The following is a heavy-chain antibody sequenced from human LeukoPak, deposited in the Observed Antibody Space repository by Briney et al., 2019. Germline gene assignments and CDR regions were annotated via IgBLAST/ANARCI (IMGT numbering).Heavy chain of an antibody. CDR3: ARGVEGAFPANWFDP. D-gene: IGHD1-26*01. CDR2: IIPILGIA. CDR1: GGTFSSYA. J-gene: IGHJ5*02. V-gene: IGHV1-69*04. Sequence: SVKVSCKASGGTFSSYAISWVRQAPGQGLEWMGRIIPILGIADYAQKLRGRVTITADKSTSTAYMELSSLRPEDTAVYYCARGVEGAFPANWFDPWGQGTLVTVSS.